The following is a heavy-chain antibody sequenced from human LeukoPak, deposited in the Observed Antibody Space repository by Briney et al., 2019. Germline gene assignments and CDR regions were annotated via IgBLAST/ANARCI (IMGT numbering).Heavy chain of an antibody. J-gene: IGHJ5*02. CDR1: GYSFTSYW. CDR3: ARYYCSGGSCYSADYNWFDP. CDR2: IYPGNSET. Sequence: GESLKISFKSSGYSFTSYWMGRVRQMPGKGLEWMGIIYPGNSETRYSPSFQGQVTISADKSINTAYLQWSSLKASDIAMYYCARYYCSGGSCYSADYNWFDPWGQGTLVTVSS. V-gene: IGHV5-51*01. D-gene: IGHD2-15*01.